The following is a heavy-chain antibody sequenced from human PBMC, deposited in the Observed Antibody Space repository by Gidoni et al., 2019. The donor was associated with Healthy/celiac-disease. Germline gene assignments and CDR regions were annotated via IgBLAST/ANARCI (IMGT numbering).Heavy chain of an antibody. CDR2: ISYDGSNK. Sequence: QVQLVESGGGVVQPGRSLRLSCAASGFTFSSYAMHWVRQAPGKGLGWVAVISYDGSNKYYADSVKGRFTISRDNSKNTLYLQMNSLRAEDTAVYYCARGDYYDSSGYYFPDYYYGMDVWGQGTTVTVSS. CDR3: ARGDYYDSSGYYFPDYYYGMDV. V-gene: IGHV3-30*04. J-gene: IGHJ6*02. D-gene: IGHD3-22*01. CDR1: GFTFSSYA.